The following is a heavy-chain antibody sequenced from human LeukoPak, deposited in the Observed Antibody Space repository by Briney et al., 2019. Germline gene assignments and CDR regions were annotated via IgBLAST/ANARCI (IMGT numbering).Heavy chain of an antibody. V-gene: IGHV1-69*05. Sequence: ASVKVSCKASGGTFSNYGFSWVRQAPGQGLQWMGGIIPIFRTAHYAQKFQGRVTITTDESTRTAYMELSSLTSEDTAVYYCARGWKNGGFQYWGQGTLVTVSS. CDR2: IIPIFRTA. CDR1: GGTFSNYG. D-gene: IGHD4-23*01. J-gene: IGHJ4*02. CDR3: ARGWKNGGFQY.